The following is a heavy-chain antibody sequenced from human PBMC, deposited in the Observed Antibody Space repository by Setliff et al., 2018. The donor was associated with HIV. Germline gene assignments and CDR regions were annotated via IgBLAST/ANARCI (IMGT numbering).Heavy chain of an antibody. V-gene: IGHV1-24*01. D-gene: IGHD3-22*01. CDR1: GYTLTELS. CDR3: ATRAYDSRGYLRSRVSGAAFDI. J-gene: IGHJ3*02. CDR2: FDPQYDKT. Sequence: ASVKVSCKVSGYTLTELSIHWVRQAPGKGLEWMGGFDPQYDKTFYAQKLQGRVTMSEDTSTDTAYMELSSLRPEDTAVYYCATRAYDSRGYLRSRVSGAAFDIWGQGTMVTVSS.